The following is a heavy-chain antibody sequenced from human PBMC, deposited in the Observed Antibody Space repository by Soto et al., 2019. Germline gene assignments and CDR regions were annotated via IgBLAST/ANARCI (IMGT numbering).Heavy chain of an antibody. D-gene: IGHD3-3*01. V-gene: IGHV3-30*18. J-gene: IGHJ6*03. CDR3: AKGIYDFWSGYYTDYYYYMDV. CDR1: GFTFSSYG. Sequence: VQLVESGGGVVQPGRSLRLSCAASGFTFSSYGMHWVRQAPGKGLEWVAVISYDGSNKYYADSVKGRFTISRDNSTNTLYLQMNSLRAEDTAVYYCAKGIYDFWSGYYTDYYYYMDVWGKGTTVTVSS. CDR2: ISYDGSNK.